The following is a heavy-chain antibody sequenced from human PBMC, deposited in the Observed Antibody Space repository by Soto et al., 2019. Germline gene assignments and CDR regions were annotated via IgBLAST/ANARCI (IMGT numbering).Heavy chain of an antibody. CDR3: ARAPYYYDSSGYSRRDAFDI. D-gene: IGHD3-22*01. Sequence: QVQLQQWGAGLLKPSETLSLTCAVYGGSFSGYYWSWIRQPPGKGLEWIGEINHSGSTNYNPSLKRRVTISVDTSKNQFSLKLSSVTAADTAVYYCARAPYYYDSSGYSRRDAFDIWGQGTMVTVSS. CDR1: GGSFSGYY. V-gene: IGHV4-34*01. J-gene: IGHJ3*02. CDR2: INHSGST.